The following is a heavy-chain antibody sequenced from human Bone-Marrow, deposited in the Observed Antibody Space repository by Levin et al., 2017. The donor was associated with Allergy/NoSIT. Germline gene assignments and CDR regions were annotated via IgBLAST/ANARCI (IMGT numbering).Heavy chain of an antibody. CDR2: IRKKVHSYTT. CDR1: GFTFSDHY. Sequence: GESLKISCAASGFTFSDHYMDWVRQAPGKGLEWVAHIRKKVHSYTTEYAASVKGRFTVSRDDSKNLLYLQMNNLRTEDTALYYCARVSISDIYYFDNWGQGTLVTVSS. J-gene: IGHJ4*02. D-gene: IGHD3-3*02. CDR3: ARVSISDIYYFDN. V-gene: IGHV3-72*01.